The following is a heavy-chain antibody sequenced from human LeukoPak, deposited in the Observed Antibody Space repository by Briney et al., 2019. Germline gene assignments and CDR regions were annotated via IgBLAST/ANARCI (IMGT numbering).Heavy chain of an antibody. Sequence: PGGSLRLSCAASGFTFSSYEMNWVRQAPGKGLEWVSYISSSGSTIYYADSVKGRFTISRDNAKNSLYLQTNSLRAEDTAVYYCARDTPDYDILTGYYINYFDYWGQGTLVTVSS. V-gene: IGHV3-48*03. CDR1: GFTFSSYE. J-gene: IGHJ4*02. CDR3: ARDTPDYDILTGYYINYFDY. D-gene: IGHD3-9*01. CDR2: ISSSGSTI.